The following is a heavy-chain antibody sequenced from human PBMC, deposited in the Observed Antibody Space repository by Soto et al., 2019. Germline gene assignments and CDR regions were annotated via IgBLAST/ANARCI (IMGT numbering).Heavy chain of an antibody. CDR1: GFTFSSYA. CDR2: ISGSGGST. CDR3: AKDTDYYGSGSWDFYY. Sequence: GGSLRLSCAASGFTFSSYAMSWVRQAPGKGLEWVSAISGSGGSTYYADSVKGRFTISRDNSKNTLYLQMNSLRAEDTAVYYCAKDTDYYGSGSWDFYYWGQGTRVTVSS. J-gene: IGHJ4*02. V-gene: IGHV3-23*01. D-gene: IGHD3-10*01.